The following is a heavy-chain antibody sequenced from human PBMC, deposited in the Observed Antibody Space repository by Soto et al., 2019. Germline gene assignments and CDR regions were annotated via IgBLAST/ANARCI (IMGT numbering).Heavy chain of an antibody. D-gene: IGHD6-19*01. CDR2: INHSGST. CDR1: GGSFSGYY. CDR3: ARQGQWLVLFDY. V-gene: IGHV4-34*01. Sequence: SETLSLTCAVYGGSFSGYYWSWIRQPPGKGLEWIGEINHSGSTNYNPSLKSRVTISVDTSKNQFSLKLSSVTAADTAVYYCARQGQWLVLFDYWGQGTLVTVSS. J-gene: IGHJ4*02.